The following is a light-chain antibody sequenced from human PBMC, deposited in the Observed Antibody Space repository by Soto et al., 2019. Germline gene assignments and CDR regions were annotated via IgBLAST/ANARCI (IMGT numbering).Light chain of an antibody. Sequence: EIVLTQSPGTLSLSPGERATLSCRASQSVSSNYLAWYQQKPGQAPRLLMYGASSRATGSPDRFTGSGSGTDFTRTISRLEPEDFAVFYCQQYGSSPTWTFGQGTKVEI. CDR2: GAS. CDR1: QSVSSNY. CDR3: QQYGSSPTWT. J-gene: IGKJ1*01. V-gene: IGKV3-20*01.